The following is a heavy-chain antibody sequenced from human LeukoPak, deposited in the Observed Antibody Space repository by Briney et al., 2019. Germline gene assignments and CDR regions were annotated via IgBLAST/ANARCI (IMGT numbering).Heavy chain of an antibody. V-gene: IGHV1-46*01. J-gene: IGHJ4*02. D-gene: IGHD3-22*01. Sequence: ASVKVSCKASGYTFTSYYMHWVRQAPGQGLEWMGIINPSGGSTSYAQKFQGRVTMTRDTSTSTVCMELSSLRSEDTAVYYCARDRNYYDSSGKFDYWGQGTLVTVSS. CDR3: ARDRNYYDSSGKFDY. CDR1: GYTFTSYY. CDR2: INPSGGST.